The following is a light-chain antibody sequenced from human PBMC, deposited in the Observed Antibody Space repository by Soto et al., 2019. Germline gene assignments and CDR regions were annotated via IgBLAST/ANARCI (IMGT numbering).Light chain of an antibody. CDR2: DVS. CDR1: SSDVGGYNY. Sequence: QSALTPPRSVSGSPGQSVTISCTGTSSDVGGYNYVSWYQQHPGKAPKLMIYDVSKRPSGVPDRFSGSKSGNTASLTISGLQAEDEADYYCCSYAGSRVFGTGTKVTVL. CDR3: CSYAGSRV. V-gene: IGLV2-11*01. J-gene: IGLJ1*01.